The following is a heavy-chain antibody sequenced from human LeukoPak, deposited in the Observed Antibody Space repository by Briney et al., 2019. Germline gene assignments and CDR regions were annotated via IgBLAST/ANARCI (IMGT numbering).Heavy chain of an antibody. V-gene: IGHV4-34*01. Sequence: SETLSLTCAVYGGSFSGYYWSWIRQPPGKVLEWIGEINHSGSSNYNPSLKSRVTISVDTSKNQFSLKLSSVTAADTAVYYCARGPRWTPGKWGMDVWGQGTTVTVSS. CDR3: ARGPRWTPGKWGMDV. CDR2: INHSGSS. J-gene: IGHJ6*02. D-gene: IGHD5-24*01. CDR1: GGSFSGYY.